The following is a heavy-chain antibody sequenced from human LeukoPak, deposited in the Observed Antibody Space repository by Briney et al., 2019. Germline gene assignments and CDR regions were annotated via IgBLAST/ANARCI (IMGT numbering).Heavy chain of an antibody. V-gene: IGHV4-59*01. CDR1: GGSISSYY. D-gene: IGHD3-10*01. CDR3: ARESWNYGSGSLYYYYMDV. Sequence: SETLSLTCTVSGGSISSYYWSWIRQPPGKGLEWIGYIYYSGSTNYNPSLKSRVTISVDTSKNQFSLTLSSVTAADTAVYYCARESWNYGSGSLYYYYMDVWGKGTTVTVSS. J-gene: IGHJ6*03. CDR2: IYYSGST.